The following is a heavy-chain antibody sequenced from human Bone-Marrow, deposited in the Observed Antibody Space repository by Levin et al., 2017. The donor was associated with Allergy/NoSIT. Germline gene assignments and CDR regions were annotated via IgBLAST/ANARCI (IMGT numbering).Heavy chain of an antibody. CDR2: FDTDSGET. J-gene: IGHJ6*02. CDR1: GYILTEIS. D-gene: IGHD2-15*01. CDR3: ATDRLIGGGSPYQYYGLDV. V-gene: IGHV1-24*01. Sequence: GASVKVSCKVSGYILTEISIHWVRQAPGNGLEWMGGFDTDSGETVYPQKFQGRITMTEDTSTDTAYMELSSLRSEDTAVYYCATDRLIGGGSPYQYYGLDVWGQGTTVTVSS.